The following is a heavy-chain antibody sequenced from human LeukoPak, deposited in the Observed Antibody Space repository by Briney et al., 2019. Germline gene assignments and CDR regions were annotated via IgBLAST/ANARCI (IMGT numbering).Heavy chain of an antibody. CDR3: ARELYYDILTGYFPYYYGMDV. Sequence: GGSLRLSCAAPGFTFSSYSMNWVRQAPGKGLGWVSSISSSSSYIYYADSVKGRFTISRDNAKNSLYLQMNSLRAEDTAVYYCARELYYDILTGYFPYYYGMDVWGKGTTVTVSS. CDR2: ISSSSSYI. V-gene: IGHV3-21*01. CDR1: GFTFSSYS. D-gene: IGHD3-9*01. J-gene: IGHJ6*04.